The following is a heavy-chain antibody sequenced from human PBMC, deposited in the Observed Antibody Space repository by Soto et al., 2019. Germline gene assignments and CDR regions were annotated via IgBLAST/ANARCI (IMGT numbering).Heavy chain of an antibody. D-gene: IGHD1-1*01. Sequence: GGSLRLSCAASGFTFSNAWMSWVRQAPGKGLEWVGRIKSKTDGGTTDYAAPVKGRFTISRDDSKNTLYLQMNSLKTEDTAVYYCTTQNWNYYYYMDVWGKGTTVTVSS. J-gene: IGHJ6*03. V-gene: IGHV3-15*01. CDR3: TTQNWNYYYYMDV. CDR2: IKSKTDGGTT. CDR1: GFTFSNAW.